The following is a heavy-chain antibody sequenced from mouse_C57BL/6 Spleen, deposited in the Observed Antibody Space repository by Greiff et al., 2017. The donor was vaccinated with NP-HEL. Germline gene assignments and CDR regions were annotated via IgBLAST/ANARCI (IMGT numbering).Heavy chain of an antibody. J-gene: IGHJ2*01. V-gene: IGHV1-74*01. D-gene: IGHD2-5*01. CDR1: GYTFTSYW. Sequence: QVHVKQPGAELVKPGASVKVSCKASGYTFTSYWMHWVKQRPGQGLEWIGRIHPSDSDTNYNQKFKGKATLTVDKSSSTAYMQLSSLTSEDSAVYYCAGDSNYFYYFDYWGQGTTLTVSS. CDR2: IHPSDSDT. CDR3: AGDSNYFYYFDY.